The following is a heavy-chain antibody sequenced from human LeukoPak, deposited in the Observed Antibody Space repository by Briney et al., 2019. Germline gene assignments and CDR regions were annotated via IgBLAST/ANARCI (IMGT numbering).Heavy chain of an antibody. Sequence: GGSLRLSCAASGFTFSGYWMHWVRQVPEKGLVLVSRIDNGGSGTTYADSVKGRFTVSRDNAKNTLYLQMNCLRAEDTAIYYCARGGGWDTIFRVVQYMDVWGKGTTVTVSS. D-gene: IGHD3-3*01. J-gene: IGHJ6*03. CDR2: IDNGGSGT. CDR3: ARGGGWDTIFRVVQYMDV. V-gene: IGHV3-74*01. CDR1: GFTFSGYW.